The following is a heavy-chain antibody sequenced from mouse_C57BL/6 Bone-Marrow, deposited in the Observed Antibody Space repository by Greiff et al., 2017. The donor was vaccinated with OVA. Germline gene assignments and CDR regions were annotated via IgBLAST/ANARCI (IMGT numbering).Heavy chain of an antibody. V-gene: IGHV1-85*01. D-gene: IGHD2-3*01. CDR3: ARGRTYDGYYGGDY. CDR2: IYPRDGST. Sequence: QVQLQQSGPELVKPGASVKLSCKASGYTFTSYDINWVKQRPGQGLEWIGWIYPRDGSTKYEEKFKGKATLTVDTSSSTAYMELHSLTSEDSAVYFCARGRTYDGYYGGDYWGQGTTLTVSS. CDR1: GYTFTSYD. J-gene: IGHJ2*01.